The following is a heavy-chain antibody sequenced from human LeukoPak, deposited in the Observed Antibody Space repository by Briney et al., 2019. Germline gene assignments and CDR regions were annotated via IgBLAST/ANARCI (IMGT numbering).Heavy chain of an antibody. CDR2: IIPIFGTA. V-gene: IGHV1-69*13. J-gene: IGHJ6*02. Sequence: SVKVSCKASGGTFSSYAISWVRQAPGQGLEWMGGIIPIFGTANYAQKFQGRVTITADESTSTAYMELSSLRSEDTAVYYCARDSRPDSYGYDYYYYGMDVWGQGTTVTVSS. CDR1: GGTFSSYA. D-gene: IGHD5-18*01. CDR3: ARDSRPDSYGYDYYYYGMDV.